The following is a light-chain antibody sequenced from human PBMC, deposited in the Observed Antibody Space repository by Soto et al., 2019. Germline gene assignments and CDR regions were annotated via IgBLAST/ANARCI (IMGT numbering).Light chain of an antibody. Sequence: DIQMTQSASSLSASVGDRVTIPCRASQSVSSYVNWYQHKPGKAPKLLIFTTSSLKSGVPSRFSGSGSGTDFTLTSNSLHPEDFATYYYQQTSIIPWTFGQGTTVEF. CDR3: QQTSIIPWT. CDR1: QSVSSY. J-gene: IGKJ1*01. CDR2: TTS. V-gene: IGKV1-39*01.